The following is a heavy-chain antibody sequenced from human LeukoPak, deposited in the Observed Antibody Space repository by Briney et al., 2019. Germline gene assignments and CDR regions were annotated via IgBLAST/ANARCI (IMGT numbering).Heavy chain of an antibody. V-gene: IGHV3-48*03. CDR2: FSGSGSTI. CDR1: GFTFSSYE. D-gene: IGHD5-12*01. Sequence: PGGSLRLSCAASGFTFSSYEMNWGCQAPRQGRVLISYFSGSGSTIYYADSVKGRFTISRHNAKNSLYLQMNSLRAADTTLYYCARRSAYGFDYWGQGTLVTVSS. CDR3: ARRSAYGFDY. J-gene: IGHJ4*02.